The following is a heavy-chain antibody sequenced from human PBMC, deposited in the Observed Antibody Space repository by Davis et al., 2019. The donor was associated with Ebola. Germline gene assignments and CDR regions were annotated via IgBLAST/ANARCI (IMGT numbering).Heavy chain of an antibody. CDR1: GGTFSSYA. CDR2: IIPIFGTA. CDR3: ARGVVGSSWYGY. D-gene: IGHD6-13*01. J-gene: IGHJ4*02. V-gene: IGHV1-69*13. Sequence: SVKVSCKASGGTFSSYAISWVRQAPGQGLEWMGGIIPIFGTANYAQKFQDRVTITADESTSTAYMELSSLRSEDTAVYYCARGVVGSSWYGYWGQGTLVTVSS.